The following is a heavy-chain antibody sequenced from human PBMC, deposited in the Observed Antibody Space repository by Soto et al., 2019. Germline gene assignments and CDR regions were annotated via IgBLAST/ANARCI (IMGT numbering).Heavy chain of an antibody. J-gene: IGHJ6*02. V-gene: IGHV4-31*03. CDR3: ARGLTMVSGAGYYYYGMDV. CDR2: IYYSGST. Sequence: QVQLQESGPGLVKPSQTLSLTCTVSGGSISSGGYYWSWIRQHPGKGLEWIGYIYYSGSTYYNPSLKSRVNISVDTSKNQFSLKLSSVTAADTAVYYCARGLTMVSGAGYYYYGMDVWGQGTTVTVSS. D-gene: IGHD3-10*01. CDR1: GGSISSGGYY.